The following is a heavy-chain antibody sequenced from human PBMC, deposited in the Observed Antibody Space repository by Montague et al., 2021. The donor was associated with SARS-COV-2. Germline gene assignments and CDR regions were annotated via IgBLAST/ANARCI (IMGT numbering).Heavy chain of an antibody. V-gene: IGHV4-61*02. CDR2: IYTSGST. J-gene: IGHJ5*02. CDR3: ARDGYSSGWNGLHWFDP. CDR1: IGSISSDSYY. Sequence: TLSLTRTVSIGSISSDSYYWSWIRQPAGKGLEWIGRIYTSGSTNYNPSLKSRVTISVDTSKNQFSLKLSSVTAADTAVYYCARDGYSSGWNGLHWFDPWGQGTLVTVSS. D-gene: IGHD6-25*01.